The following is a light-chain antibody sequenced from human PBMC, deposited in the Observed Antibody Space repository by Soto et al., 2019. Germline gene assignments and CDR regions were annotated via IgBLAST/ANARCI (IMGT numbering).Light chain of an antibody. V-gene: IGLV2-23*01. J-gene: IGLJ1*01. Sequence: QSVLTXPASVSGSPGQSITISCTGTSSDVGSHNLVSWYQQYPGKAPKLIIFEASKRPSGVSNRFSGSKSGSTASLTISGLQAEDEADYYCCSNAASSTYVFGSGTKVTVL. CDR2: EAS. CDR1: SSDVGSHNL. CDR3: CSNAASSTYV.